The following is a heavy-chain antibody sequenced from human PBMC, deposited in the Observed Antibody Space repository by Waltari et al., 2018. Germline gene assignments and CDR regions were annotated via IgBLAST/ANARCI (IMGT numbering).Heavy chain of an antibody. CDR2: IYHSGST. Sequence: QVQLQESGPGMVKPSETLSPTCTDSGFHLRNGYYWDWIRQPPGKGLEWIGSIYHSGSTYYNPSLKSRVTISVDTSKNQFSLKLSSVTAADTAVYYCAGNSVSYFDYWGQGTLVTVSS. J-gene: IGHJ4*02. V-gene: IGHV4-38-2*02. D-gene: IGHD4-4*01. CDR3: AGNSVSYFDY. CDR1: GFHLRNGYY.